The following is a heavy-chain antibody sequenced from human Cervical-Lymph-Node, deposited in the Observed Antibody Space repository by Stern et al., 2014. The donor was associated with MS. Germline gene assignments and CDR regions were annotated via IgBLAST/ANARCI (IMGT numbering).Heavy chain of an antibody. CDR1: GGSFSGYY. V-gene: IGHV4-34*01. D-gene: IGHD3-10*01. CDR2: INHSGST. Sequence: QVQLQQWGAGLLKPSETLSLTCAVYGGSFSGYYWSWIRQPPGQVLEWIGEINHSGSTNYKTSLKSRVTISVDTSKNQFSLKLSSVTAADTAVYYCARGQRRFGLPTNYWGQGTLVTVSS. J-gene: IGHJ4*02. CDR3: ARGQRRFGLPTNY.